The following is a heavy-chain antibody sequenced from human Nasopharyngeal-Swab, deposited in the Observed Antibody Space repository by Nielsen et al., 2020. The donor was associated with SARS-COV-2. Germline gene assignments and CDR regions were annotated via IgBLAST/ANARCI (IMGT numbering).Heavy chain of an antibody. CDR3: ARGGVRSYWFDP. J-gene: IGHJ5*02. CDR2: ISSSSSYI. CDR1: GFTFSSYS. D-gene: IGHD3-16*01. Sequence: GGSLRLSCAASGFTFSSYSMNWVRQAPGKGLEWVSSISSSSSYIYYADSVKGRFTISRDNAKNSLYLQMNSLRAEDTGVYYCARGGVRSYWFDPWGQGTLATVSS. V-gene: IGHV3-21*01.